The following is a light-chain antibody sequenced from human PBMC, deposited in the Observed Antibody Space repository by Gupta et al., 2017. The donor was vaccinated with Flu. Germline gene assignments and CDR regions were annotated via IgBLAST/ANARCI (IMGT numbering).Light chain of an antibody. CDR2: KAS. J-gene: IGKJ1*01. CDR1: QSIDSW. V-gene: IGKV1-5*03. CDR3: RQEYNYSST. Sequence: PSTLSASVGDRVTITCRASQSIDSWLAWYQQKPGKAPKLLIYKASRLESGVPSRFSGSGSGTEFTLTIISLQPDDFATYYCRQEYNYSSTFGQGTKVEIK.